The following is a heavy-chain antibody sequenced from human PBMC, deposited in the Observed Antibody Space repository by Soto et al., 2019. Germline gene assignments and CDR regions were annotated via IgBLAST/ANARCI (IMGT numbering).Heavy chain of an antibody. CDR1: GFTFIGFS. CDR2: VTSSPSSM. Sequence: PWGSLRLSCAASGFTFIGFSINFCRHSPWKWLEWVSSVTSSPSSMFYADSVKGRFTISRNDAKDSLFLQMNSLRADDTAVYYCAREADFASSGYVLDYWGLGTLVTVSS. J-gene: IGHJ4*02. D-gene: IGHD3-22*01. V-gene: IGHV3-21*01. CDR3: AREADFASSGYVLDY.